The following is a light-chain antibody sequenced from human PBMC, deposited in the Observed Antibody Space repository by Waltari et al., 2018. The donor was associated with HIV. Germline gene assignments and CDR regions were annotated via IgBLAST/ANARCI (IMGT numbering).Light chain of an antibody. Sequence: QSVLTQPPSVSGAPGQRVTISCPGTSSTIGAGYAVHWYQQVAGTAHKLFINDNNNRPSGIPDRFSGSKSGTSASLVIAGLQAGDEADYYCQSFDNSLIFGGGTKLTVL. J-gene: IGLJ2*01. CDR2: DNN. CDR1: SSTIGAGYA. V-gene: IGLV1-40*01. CDR3: QSFDNSLI.